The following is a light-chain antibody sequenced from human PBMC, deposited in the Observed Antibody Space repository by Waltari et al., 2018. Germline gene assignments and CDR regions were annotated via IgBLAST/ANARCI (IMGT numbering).Light chain of an antibody. CDR3: CSYAGSYTWV. CDR1: SSDVGGYNY. V-gene: IGLV2-11*01. CDR2: DVS. J-gene: IGLJ3*02. Sequence: QSALTQPRSVSGSPGQSVTISCTGTSSDVGGYNYVSWYQQHPGKAPELMIYDVSKRPSGVPDRFAVSKSGNTASLTISGLQAEDEADYYCCSYAGSYTWVFGGGTKLTVL.